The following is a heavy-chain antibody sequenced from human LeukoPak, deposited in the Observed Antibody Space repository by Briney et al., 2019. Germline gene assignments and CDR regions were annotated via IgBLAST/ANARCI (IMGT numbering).Heavy chain of an antibody. Sequence: GESLRISCKGSGYNFTTYWIGWVRHMPGKGLEWMGIIYPGDSDTRYSPSFQGQVTISADKSISTAYLQWSSLKASDTAMYYCARRRSGYYFDYWGQGTLVTVSS. CDR2: IYPGDSDT. V-gene: IGHV5-51*01. D-gene: IGHD3-22*01. CDR1: GYNFTTYW. CDR3: ARRRSGYYFDY. J-gene: IGHJ4*02.